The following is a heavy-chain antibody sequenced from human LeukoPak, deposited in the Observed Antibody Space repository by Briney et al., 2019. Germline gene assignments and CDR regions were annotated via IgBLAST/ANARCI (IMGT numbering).Heavy chain of an antibody. V-gene: IGHV4-39*07. D-gene: IGHD1-26*01. CDR3: APRGGGSYGWFDP. CDR1: GGSISSSSYY. J-gene: IGHJ5*02. Sequence: PSETLSLTCTISGGSISSSSYYWGWIRPPPGKGLEWIGSIYYSGSTYYNPSLKSRVTISVDTSKNQFSLKLSSVAAADTAVYYCAPRGGGSYGWFDPWGQGTLVTVSS. CDR2: IYYSGST.